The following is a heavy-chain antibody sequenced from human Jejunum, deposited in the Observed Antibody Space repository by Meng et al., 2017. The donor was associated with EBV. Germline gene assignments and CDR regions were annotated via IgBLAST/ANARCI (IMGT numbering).Heavy chain of an antibody. D-gene: IGHD6-13*01. V-gene: IGHV3-30*18. CDR3: AKDPYTSTPGGWFDP. CDR1: GLTFSTYG. J-gene: IGHJ5*02. Sequence: QVQLVESGGGVVQPGGSLRLSCAGSGLTFSTYGMHWVRQAPGRGLEWVAVISHDGSNKYYGDSVKGRFTISRDNSKNTMYLQMNSLKSEDTAVYYCAKDPYTSTPGGWFDPWGQGTLVTVSS. CDR2: ISHDGSNK.